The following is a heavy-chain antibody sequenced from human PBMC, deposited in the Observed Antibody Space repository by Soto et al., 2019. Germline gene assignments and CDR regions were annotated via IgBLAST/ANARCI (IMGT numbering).Heavy chain of an antibody. J-gene: IGHJ6*02. D-gene: IGHD2-21*02. Sequence: PGGSLRLSCSAPGFTFSRYAMHWVRQAPGKGLEYVSAISSNGGSTYYADSVKGRFTISRDNSKNTLYLQMSSLRAEDTAVYYCVNGPAYCGGDCYSMSYYYYYGMDVWGQGTTVTVSS. V-gene: IGHV3-64D*06. CDR2: ISSNGGST. CDR3: VNGPAYCGGDCYSMSYYYYYGMDV. CDR1: GFTFSRYA.